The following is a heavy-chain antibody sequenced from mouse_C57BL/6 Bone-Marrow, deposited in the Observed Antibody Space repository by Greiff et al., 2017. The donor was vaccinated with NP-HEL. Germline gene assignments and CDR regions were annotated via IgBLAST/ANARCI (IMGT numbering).Heavy chain of an antibody. CDR2: IDPENGDT. CDR1: GFNIKDDY. D-gene: IGHD1-1*01. Sequence: EVQLQESGAELVRPGASVKLSCTASGFNIKDDYMHWVKQRPEQGLEWIGWIDPENGDTEYASKFQGKATITADTSSNTAYLQLSSLTSEDTAVYYCTTWSTTVVAIDYWGQGTTLTVSS. V-gene: IGHV14-4*01. J-gene: IGHJ2*01. CDR3: TTWSTTVVAIDY.